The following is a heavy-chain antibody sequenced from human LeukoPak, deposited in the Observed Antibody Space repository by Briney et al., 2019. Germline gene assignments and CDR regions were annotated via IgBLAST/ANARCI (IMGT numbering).Heavy chain of an antibody. CDR1: GGSISSYY. Sequence: SETLSLTCTVSGGSISSYYWSWIRQPPGKGLEWIGYIYYSGSTNYNPSLKSRVTISVDTSMNQFSLKLCSVTAADTAVYYRARGDDFWSGFPDYWGQGTLVTVSS. V-gene: IGHV4-59*01. D-gene: IGHD3-3*01. J-gene: IGHJ4*02. CDR2: IYYSGST. CDR3: ARGDDFWSGFPDY.